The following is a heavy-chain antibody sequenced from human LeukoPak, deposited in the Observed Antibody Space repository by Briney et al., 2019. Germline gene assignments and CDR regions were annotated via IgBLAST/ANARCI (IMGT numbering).Heavy chain of an antibody. V-gene: IGHV7-4-1*02. CDR2: INTNTGNP. CDR3: ARVSWFGESYWGFDY. J-gene: IGHJ4*02. Sequence: ASVKVSCKASGYTFTSYGISWVRQAPGQGLEWMGWINTNTGNPTYAQGFTGRFVFSLDTSVSTAYLQISSLKAEDTAVYYCARVSWFGESYWGFDYWGQGTLVTVSS. CDR1: GYTFTSYG. D-gene: IGHD3-10*01.